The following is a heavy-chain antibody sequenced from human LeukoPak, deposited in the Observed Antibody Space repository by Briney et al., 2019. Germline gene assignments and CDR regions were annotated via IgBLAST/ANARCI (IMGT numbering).Heavy chain of an antibody. CDR2: IIPIFGTP. CDR3: ARDNKWEILAFDY. V-gene: IGHV1-69*13. Sequence: SVKVSCKASGGTFSSYAVSWVRQAPGQGLEWMGGIIPIFGTPKYAQKFQGGITITADESTSTAYMELSSLRSEDTAVYYCARDNKWEILAFDYWGQGTLVTVSS. J-gene: IGHJ4*02. CDR1: GGTFSSYA. D-gene: IGHD1-26*01.